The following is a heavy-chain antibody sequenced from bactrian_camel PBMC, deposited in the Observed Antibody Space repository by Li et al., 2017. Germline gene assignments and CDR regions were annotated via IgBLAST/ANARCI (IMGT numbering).Heavy chain of an antibody. CDR1: GHDYNVNL. Sequence: HVQLVESGGGSVQAGGSLRLSCTPSGHDYNVNLAGWFRQAPGKERDLIAAIHTYDDSTFYADSVKGRFTISRDSANNTVYLQMDSLKPEDTALYYCATDPRYFRRPAGPAGERCSNRNLGYNFWGQGTQVTVS. CDR2: IHTYDDST. J-gene: IGHJ4*01. V-gene: IGHV3S54*01. D-gene: IGHD6*01. CDR3: ATDPRYFRRPAGPAGERCSNRNLGYNF.